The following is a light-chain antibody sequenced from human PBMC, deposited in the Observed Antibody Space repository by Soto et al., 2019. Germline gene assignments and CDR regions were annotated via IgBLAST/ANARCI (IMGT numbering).Light chain of an antibody. CDR2: DAS. Sequence: DSQSLDKWLAWYQQKPGEAPKLLVSDASNLESGVSSRFTGSGSGTEFTLTISSLQPDDYATYYCQQDTPYPYTFGHGTRVDTK. CDR3: QQDTPYPYT. J-gene: IGKJ2*01. V-gene: IGKV1-5*01. CDR1: QSLDKW.